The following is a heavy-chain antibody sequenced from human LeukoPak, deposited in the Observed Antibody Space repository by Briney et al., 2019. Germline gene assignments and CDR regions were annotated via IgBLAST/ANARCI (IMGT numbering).Heavy chain of an antibody. D-gene: IGHD6-19*01. CDR3: AKDAYSSGWLHYFDY. J-gene: IGHJ4*02. CDR2: ISSSSSYI. V-gene: IGHV3-21*04. CDR1: GFTFSSYS. Sequence: KPGGSLRLSCAASGFTFSSYSMNWVRQAPGKGLEWVSSISSSSSYIYYADSVKSRFTILRDNSKNTLHPQMNSLRAEDTAVYYCAKDAYSSGWLHYFDYWGQGTLVTVSS.